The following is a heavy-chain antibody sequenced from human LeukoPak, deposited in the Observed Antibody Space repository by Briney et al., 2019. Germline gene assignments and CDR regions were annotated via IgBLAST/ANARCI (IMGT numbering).Heavy chain of an antibody. CDR3: ARGPRYDCSGGSCYGPFDY. CDR2: IYYSGST. V-gene: IGHV4-30-4*01. Sequence: PSETLSLTCTVSGGSISSGDYYWSWIRQPPGKGLEWIGYIYYSGSTYYNPSLKSRVTISVDTSKNQFSLKLSSVTAADTAVYYCARGPRYDCSGGSCYGPFDYWGQGTLVTVSS. D-gene: IGHD2-15*01. J-gene: IGHJ4*02. CDR1: GGSISSGDYY.